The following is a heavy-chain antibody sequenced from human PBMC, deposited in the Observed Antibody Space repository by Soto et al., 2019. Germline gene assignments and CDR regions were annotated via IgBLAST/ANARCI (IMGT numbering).Heavy chain of an antibody. CDR2: IYYSGST. Sequence: QLQLQESGPGLVKPSETLSLTCTVSGGSISSSSYYWGWTRQPPGKGLEWIGSIYYSGSTYYNPSLRSRVTISVDTSKNQFSLKLSSVTAADTAVYYCARVVGRGSSWYFRDYWGQGTLVTVSS. J-gene: IGHJ4*02. CDR1: GGSISSSSYY. CDR3: ARVVGRGSSWYFRDY. V-gene: IGHV4-39*01. D-gene: IGHD6-13*01.